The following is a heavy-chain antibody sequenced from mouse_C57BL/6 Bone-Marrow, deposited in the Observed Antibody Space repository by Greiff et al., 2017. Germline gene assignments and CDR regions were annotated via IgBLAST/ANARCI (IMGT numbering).Heavy chain of an antibody. V-gene: IGHV1-82*01. Sequence: QVQLQQSGPELVKPGASVKISCKASGYAFSSSWMNWVKQRPGQGLEWIGRIYPVDGDTNYNGKFKGKATLTADKSSSTAYMQRSSLTSEDSAVYFGAREPYYGSSFWYFDVGGTGTTVTVAS. J-gene: IGHJ1*03. D-gene: IGHD1-1*01. CDR3: AREPYYGSSFWYFDV. CDR1: GYAFSSSW. CDR2: IYPVDGDT.